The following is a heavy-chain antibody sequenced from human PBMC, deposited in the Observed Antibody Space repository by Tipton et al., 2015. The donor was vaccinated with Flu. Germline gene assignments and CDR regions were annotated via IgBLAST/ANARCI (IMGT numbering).Heavy chain of an antibody. CDR2: ISHTGRT. CDR1: DYSISSGYY. CDR3: ARARIAVAGSHFDY. V-gene: IGHV4-38-2*01. Sequence: TLSLTCAVSDYSISSGYYWGWIRQPPGKGLEWIGCISHTGRTYYNPSLKSRVTISVDTAKNQFSQRLNSVTAADTAVYYCARARIAVAGSHFDYWGQGTLVTVSS. J-gene: IGHJ4*02. D-gene: IGHD6-19*01.